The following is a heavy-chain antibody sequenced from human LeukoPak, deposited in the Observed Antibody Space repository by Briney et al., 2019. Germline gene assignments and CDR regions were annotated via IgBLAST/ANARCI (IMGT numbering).Heavy chain of an antibody. J-gene: IGHJ5*02. CDR1: GYSISSGYY. Sequence: KPSETLSLTCAVSGYSISSGYYWGWIRQPPGKGLEWIGYIYYSGSTNYNPSLKSRVTISVDTSKNQFSLKLSSVTAADTAVYYCARDISYVDTAMVKYNWFDPWGQGTLVTVSS. D-gene: IGHD5-18*01. CDR2: IYYSGST. CDR3: ARDISYVDTAMVKYNWFDP. V-gene: IGHV4-61*01.